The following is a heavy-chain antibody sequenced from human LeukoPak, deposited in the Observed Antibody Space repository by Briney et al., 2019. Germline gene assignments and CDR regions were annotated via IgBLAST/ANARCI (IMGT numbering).Heavy chain of an antibody. V-gene: IGHV3-30*04. J-gene: IGHJ5*01. CDR2: ISYDGSNK. D-gene: IGHD3-10*01. CDR3: ARGRRSGGITMIRGVKDRGWFDF. CDR1: GFTFSSYA. Sequence: PGRSLRLSCAASGFTFSSYAMHWVRQAPGKGLEWVAVISYDGSNKYYADSVKGRFTISRDNSKNTLYLQMNSLRAEDSAVYYCARGRRSGGITMIRGVKDRGWFDFWGQGTLVTVSS.